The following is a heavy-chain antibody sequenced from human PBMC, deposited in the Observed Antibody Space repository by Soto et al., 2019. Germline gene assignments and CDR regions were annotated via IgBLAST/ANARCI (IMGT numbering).Heavy chain of an antibody. J-gene: IGHJ6*02. D-gene: IGHD2-15*01. CDR3: AREPGYCSGGTCYYYGMDV. CDR2: ISSSSSTI. CDR1: GFTFSSYN. V-gene: IGHV3-48*02. Sequence: EVQLVESGGGLVQPGGSLRLSCTASGFTFSSYNLNWVRQAPGKGLEWVSYISSSSSTIHYADSVKGRFTISRDNAKKSLYLQMNSLRDEDTAVYYCAREPGYCSGGTCYYYGMDVWGQGTTVTVSS.